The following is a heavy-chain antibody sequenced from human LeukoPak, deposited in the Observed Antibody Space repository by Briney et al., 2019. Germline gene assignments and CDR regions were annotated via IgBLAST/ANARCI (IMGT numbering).Heavy chain of an antibody. CDR2: IDYSGKT. V-gene: IGHV4-59*01. CDR3: ARSRSIGSGSYYANFDS. CDR1: GGSISSYY. J-gene: IGHJ4*02. D-gene: IGHD3-10*01. Sequence: AVPLTLTCTVSGGSISSYYWSWIRQPPGKGLEWLGNIDYSGKTNYNPSLRSRVTISVDTSKNQFSLKLNSVTGADTAVYYCARSRSIGSGSYYANFDSWGQGTLVTVSS.